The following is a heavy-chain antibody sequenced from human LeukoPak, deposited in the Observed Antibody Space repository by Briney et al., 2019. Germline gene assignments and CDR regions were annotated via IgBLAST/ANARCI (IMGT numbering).Heavy chain of an antibody. Sequence: GRSLRLSCAASGFTFDDYAMHWVRQAPGKGLEWVSGISWNSGSIGYADSVKGRFTISRDNAKNSLYLQMNSLRAEDTALYYCAKDLGVVTTALDYWGQGTLVTVSS. J-gene: IGHJ4*02. CDR1: GFTFDDYA. V-gene: IGHV3-9*01. D-gene: IGHD4-11*01. CDR2: ISWNSGSI. CDR3: AKDLGVVTTALDY.